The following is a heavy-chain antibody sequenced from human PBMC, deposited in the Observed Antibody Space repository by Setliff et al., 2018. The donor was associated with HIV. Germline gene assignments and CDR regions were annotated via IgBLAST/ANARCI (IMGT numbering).Heavy chain of an antibody. J-gene: IGHJ6*03. CDR3: ARGFTNYDIMTGYPRAPYYYYYMDV. Sequence: KSSETLSLTCSVYGGSINNYYWSWIRQPAGKGLEWIGRIYTSGSTNYNPSLKRRVTMSVDTSKNHFSLKLRSVTAADTAVYYCARGFTNYDIMTGYPRAPYYYYYMDVWGKGTTVTVSS. CDR1: GGSINNYY. D-gene: IGHD3-9*01. CDR2: IYTSGST. V-gene: IGHV4-4*07.